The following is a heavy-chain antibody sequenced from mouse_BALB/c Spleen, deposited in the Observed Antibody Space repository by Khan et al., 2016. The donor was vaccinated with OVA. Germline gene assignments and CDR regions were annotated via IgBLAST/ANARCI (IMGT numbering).Heavy chain of an antibody. CDR2: ISSAGTYT. CDR1: GFTFSTYG. V-gene: IGHV5-6*01. Sequence: EVELVESGGDLVKPGGSLKLSCAASGFTFSTYGMSWVRQTPDKRLEWVATISSAGTYTYYPDSVKGRFTISRDNAKNTLYLQMNRLRSEDTAMYYCARHWVGIMDYWGQGTSLTVSS. J-gene: IGHJ4*01. CDR3: ARHWVGIMDY. D-gene: IGHD1-1*01.